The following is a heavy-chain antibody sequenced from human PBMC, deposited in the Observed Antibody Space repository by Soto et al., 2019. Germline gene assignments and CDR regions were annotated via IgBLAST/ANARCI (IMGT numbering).Heavy chain of an antibody. D-gene: IGHD1-26*01. Sequence: GGSLRLSCAASGFTFSSYAMSWFRQAPGKGLEWVSAISGSGGSTYYADSVKGRFTISRDNSKNTLYLQMNSLRAEDTAVYYCAKGELRLSFFDYWGQGTLVTSPQ. CDR2: ISGSGGST. J-gene: IGHJ4*02. CDR3: AKGELRLSFFDY. V-gene: IGHV3-23*01. CDR1: GFTFSSYA.